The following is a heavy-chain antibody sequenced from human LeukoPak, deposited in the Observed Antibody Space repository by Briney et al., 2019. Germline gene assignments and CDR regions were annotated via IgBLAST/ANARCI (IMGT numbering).Heavy chain of an antibody. J-gene: IGHJ5*02. Sequence: SETLSLTCTVSGGSISSYYWSWIRQPAGKGLEWIGRIYTSGSTNYNPSLKSRVTVSVDTSKNQFSLKLSSVTAADTAVYYCARERYDFWSGHPSHWFDPWGQGTLVTVSS. CDR2: IYTSGST. D-gene: IGHD3-3*01. CDR3: ARERYDFWSGHPSHWFDP. CDR1: GGSISSYY. V-gene: IGHV4-4*07.